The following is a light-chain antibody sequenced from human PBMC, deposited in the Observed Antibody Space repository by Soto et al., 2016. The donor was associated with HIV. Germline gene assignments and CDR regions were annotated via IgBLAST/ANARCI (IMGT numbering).Light chain of an antibody. CDR1: QSISSW. Sequence: DIQMTQSPSTLSAFVGDRVTITCRASQSISSWLAWYQQKPGKAPKLLMSEASSLESGVPSRISGSGSGTEFTLTISSLQPDDLAIYYCQQYDSYPATFGQGTKVEIK. CDR3: QQYDSYPAT. V-gene: IGKV1-5*03. CDR2: EAS. J-gene: IGKJ1*01.